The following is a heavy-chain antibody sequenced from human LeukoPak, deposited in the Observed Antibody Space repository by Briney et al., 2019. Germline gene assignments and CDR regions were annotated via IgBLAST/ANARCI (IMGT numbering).Heavy chain of an antibody. Sequence: GASVKVSCKASGYTFTSYGISWVRQAPGQGLEWMGWISAYNGNTNYAQKLQGRVTMTTDTSTSTAYMELRSLRSDDTAVYYCARDPGRCRDYQYYYYYYGMDVWGQGTTVTVSS. V-gene: IGHV1-18*01. D-gene: IGHD4-17*01. CDR3: ARDPGRCRDYQYYYYYYGMDV. CDR1: GYTFTSYG. J-gene: IGHJ6*02. CDR2: ISAYNGNT.